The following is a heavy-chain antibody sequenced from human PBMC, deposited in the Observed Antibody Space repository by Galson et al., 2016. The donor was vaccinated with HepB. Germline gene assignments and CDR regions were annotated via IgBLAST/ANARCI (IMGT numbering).Heavy chain of an antibody. CDR3: ARDYRSIPSAYYFDY. D-gene: IGHD1-14*01. V-gene: IGHV3-33*08. CDR1: GFTFSSYW. J-gene: IGHJ4*02. CDR2: IWYDGSLK. Sequence: SLRLSCAASGFTFSSYWMVWVRQAPGEGLEWVAVIWYDGSLKYYADSVKGRFTISRDNSKNTLYLQMNSLRAEDTAVYYCARDYRSIPSAYYFDYWGQGTLVTVSS.